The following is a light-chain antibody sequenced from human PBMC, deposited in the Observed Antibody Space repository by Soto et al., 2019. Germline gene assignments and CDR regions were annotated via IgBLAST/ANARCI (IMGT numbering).Light chain of an antibody. CDR3: AAWDDGLNAWV. CDR1: SSNIGSNA. J-gene: IGLJ3*02. V-gene: IGLV1-44*01. Sequence: QSVLTQPPSASGTPGQRVTISCSGSSSNIGSNAVNWYQQLSGTAPKVLIYSSDQRPSGVPDRFSGSRSGTSASLAISGLQSEDEADYYCAAWDDGLNAWVFGGGTKLTVL. CDR2: SSD.